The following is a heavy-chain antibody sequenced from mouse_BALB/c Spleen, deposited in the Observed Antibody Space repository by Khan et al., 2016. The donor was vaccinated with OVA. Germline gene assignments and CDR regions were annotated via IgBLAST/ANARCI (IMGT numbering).Heavy chain of an antibody. V-gene: IGHV1-77*01. CDR2: ISPGSGDT. J-gene: IGHJ3*01. D-gene: IGHD1-2*01. CDR3: ARRNYFGYTLAY. CDR1: GYTFTDYY. Sequence: QVQLKQSGAELARPGASVKLSCKASGYTFTDYYINWVKQRTGQGLEWIGEISPGSGDTYYNERFKGKATLTADTSSSTAYMQLSSLTSEASAVYFCARRNYFGYTLAYWGQGTLVTVSA.